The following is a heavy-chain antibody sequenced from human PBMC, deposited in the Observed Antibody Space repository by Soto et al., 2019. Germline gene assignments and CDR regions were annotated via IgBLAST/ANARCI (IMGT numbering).Heavy chain of an antibody. Sequence: KPGGSLRLSCTTSGFTFGDHDMSWLRQAPGKGLEWLGFIRGKAYGGTTEYAASVKGRFAMSRDDSQGIAYLQMNSLKAEDTAVYYCARVGCTSTSCYYRFDFWGQGSLVTVSS. CDR3: ARVGCTSTSCYYRFDF. CDR1: GFTFGDHD. CDR2: IRGKAYGGTT. D-gene: IGHD2-2*01. J-gene: IGHJ4*02. V-gene: IGHV3-49*05.